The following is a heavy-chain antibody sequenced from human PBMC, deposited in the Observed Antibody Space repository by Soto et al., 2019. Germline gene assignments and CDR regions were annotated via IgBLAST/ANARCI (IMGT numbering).Heavy chain of an antibody. CDR3: ARGHDILTGYHYYFDY. CDR1: GFTFSSYG. J-gene: IGHJ4*02. V-gene: IGHV3-33*01. CDR2: IWYDGSNK. Sequence: PGGSLRLSWAASGFTFSSYGMHWVRQAPGKGLEWVAVIWYDGSNKYYADSVKGRFTISRDNSKNTLYLQMNSLRAEDTAVYYCARGHDILTGYHYYFDYWGQGTLVTVSS. D-gene: IGHD3-9*01.